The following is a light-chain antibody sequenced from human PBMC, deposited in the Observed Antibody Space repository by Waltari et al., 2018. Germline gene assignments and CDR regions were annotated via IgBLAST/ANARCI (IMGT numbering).Light chain of an antibody. Sequence: SYELTQPPSVSVSPGQTARITCSGDALPKHYVCWYQQKPGQAPVLMIYKDSERSSGIPERFSGSSSGTTVTLTISGVQAEDEADYYCQSADSSGTFWVFGGGTKLTVL. CDR3: QSADSSGTFWV. CDR1: ALPKHY. V-gene: IGLV3-25*03. CDR2: KDS. J-gene: IGLJ3*02.